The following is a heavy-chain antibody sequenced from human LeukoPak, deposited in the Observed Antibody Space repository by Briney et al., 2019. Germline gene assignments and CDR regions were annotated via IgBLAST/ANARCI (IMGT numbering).Heavy chain of an antibody. Sequence: PGGSLRLSCAASGFTFSSYAMHWVRQAPGKGLEWVAVISYDGSNKYYADSVKGRFTISRDNSKNTLYLQMNSLRAEDTAVYYCARDFSGFVGYYYGMDVWGQGTTVTVSS. D-gene: IGHD3-10*01. CDR1: GFTFSSYA. V-gene: IGHV3-30-3*01. CDR3: ARDFSGFVGYYYGMDV. CDR2: ISYDGSNK. J-gene: IGHJ6*02.